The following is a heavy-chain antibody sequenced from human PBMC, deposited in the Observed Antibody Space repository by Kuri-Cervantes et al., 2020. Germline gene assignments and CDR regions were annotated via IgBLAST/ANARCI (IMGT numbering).Heavy chain of an antibody. CDR1: GGTFGSYA. V-gene: IGHV1-69*13. Sequence: SVKVSCKASGGTFGSYAISWVRQAPGQGLEWMGGIIPIFGTANYAQKFQGRVTITADESTSTAYMELSSLRSEDTAVYYCTRDLHGYYDSSGYYSYFDLWGRGTLVTVSS. D-gene: IGHD3-22*01. J-gene: IGHJ2*01. CDR2: IIPIFGTA. CDR3: TRDLHGYYDSSGYYSYFDL.